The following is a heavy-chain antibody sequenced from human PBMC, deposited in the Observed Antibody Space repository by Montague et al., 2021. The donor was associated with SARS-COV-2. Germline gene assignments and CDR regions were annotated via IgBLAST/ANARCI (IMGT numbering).Heavy chain of an antibody. V-gene: IGHV2-70*01. J-gene: IGHJ4*02. CDR2: IDWTHDQ. CDR1: GFSLTTPGVS. CDR3: ARNRLSVFDF. D-gene: IGHD2/OR15-2a*01. Sequence: PALVTPTQTLTLTCPFSGFSLTTPGVSVGWIRQPPGRALEWLALIDWTHDQYYSRSLGTRLTISPGTSKSQVVLTLTNVDTVDTATYYCARNRLSVFDFWGQGTLVTVPS.